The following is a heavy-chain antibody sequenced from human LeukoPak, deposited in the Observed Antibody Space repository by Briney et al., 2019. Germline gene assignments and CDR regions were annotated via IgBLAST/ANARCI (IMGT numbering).Heavy chain of an antibody. CDR3: ARARMGGAYYFDY. Sequence: PVASVRVSCKASGYTFTSDYMHWVRQAPGQGLEWMGIINPSGGSTSYAQKFQGRVTMTRDTSASTVYMELSSLRSEDTAVYYCARARMGGAYYFDYWGQGTLVTVSS. CDR1: GYTFTSDY. CDR2: INPSGGST. D-gene: IGHD2-15*01. V-gene: IGHV1-46*01. J-gene: IGHJ4*02.